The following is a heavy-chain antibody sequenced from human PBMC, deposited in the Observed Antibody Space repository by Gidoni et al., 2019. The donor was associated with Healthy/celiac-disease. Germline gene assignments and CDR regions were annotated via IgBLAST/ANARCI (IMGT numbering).Heavy chain of an antibody. CDR1: GYSLSSGHF. Sequence: QVQLQESGPGLVKPSETLSLTCTVSGYSLSSGHFWGWIRQAPGKGLEWIGNLYHSGSTSYNPSLKSRITTSVDTSKNQISLRLTSVIAADTAVYFCARGSGIKWFDSWGQGILVTVSS. V-gene: IGHV4-38-2*02. CDR3: ARGSGIKWFDS. D-gene: IGHD2-21*01. J-gene: IGHJ5*01. CDR2: LYHSGST.